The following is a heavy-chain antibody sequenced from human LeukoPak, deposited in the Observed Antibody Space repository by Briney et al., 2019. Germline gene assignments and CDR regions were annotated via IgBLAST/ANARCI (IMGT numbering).Heavy chain of an antibody. CDR2: INHSGST. CDR1: GGSISSSSYY. D-gene: IGHD3-22*01. J-gene: IGHJ4*02. Sequence: PSETLSLTCTVSGGSISSSSYYWGWIRQPPGKGLEWIGEINHSGSTNYNPSLKSRVTISVDTSKNQFSLKLSSVTAADTAVYYCASGWAHDSSGHWGQGTLVTVSS. V-gene: IGHV4-39*07. CDR3: ASGWAHDSSGH.